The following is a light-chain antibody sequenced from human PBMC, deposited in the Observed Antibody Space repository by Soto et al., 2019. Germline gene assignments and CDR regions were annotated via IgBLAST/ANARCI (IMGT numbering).Light chain of an antibody. CDR2: WAT. V-gene: IGKV4-1*01. CDR3: HQYFTLPS. J-gene: IGKJ4*01. CDR1: QTVFTGSNNKNY. Sequence: IVMTQSPASLTVSRGERATINCKSSQTVFTGSNNKNYLAWYQHKPGQAPKLLMYWATARESGVPDRFRGSGFGTEFTLTITSVHAEDVAVYYCHQYFTLPSFGGGTKVEI.